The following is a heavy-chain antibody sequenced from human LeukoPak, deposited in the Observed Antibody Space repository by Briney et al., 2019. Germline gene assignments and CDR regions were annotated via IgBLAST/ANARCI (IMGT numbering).Heavy chain of an antibody. CDR3: ARGTEVATTKGAPRLTY. V-gene: IGHV1-2*02. CDR2: TNPNSGGT. J-gene: IGHJ4*02. Sequence: ASVKVSCKTSGYTFTGNYIHWVRQAPGQGLEWMGWTNPNSGGTNYAQKFQGRVTMTRDTSISTAYMELASLTSDDTAVYYCARGTEVATTKGAPRLTYWGQGTLVTVSS. D-gene: IGHD5-24*01. CDR1: GYTFTGNY.